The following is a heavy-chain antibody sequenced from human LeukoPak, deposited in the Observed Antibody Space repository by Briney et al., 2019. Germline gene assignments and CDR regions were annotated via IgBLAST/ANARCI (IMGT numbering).Heavy chain of an antibody. V-gene: IGHV3-23*01. D-gene: IGHD3-22*01. Sequence: GGSLRLSCAASGFTFGSYAMIWVRLAPGKGLEWVSSIGGSGSNTYYADSVKGRFTISRDKSKNTVYLQMNSLRAEDTAVYYCAKFSRDYYDSSGYYYDHWGQGTLVTVSS. CDR3: AKFSRDYYDSSGYYYDH. CDR2: IGGSGSNT. CDR1: GFTFGSYA. J-gene: IGHJ5*02.